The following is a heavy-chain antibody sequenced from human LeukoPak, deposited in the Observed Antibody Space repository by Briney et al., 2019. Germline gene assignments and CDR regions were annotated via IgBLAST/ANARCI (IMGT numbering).Heavy chain of an antibody. J-gene: IGHJ4*02. CDR2: ISGKGGST. Sequence: GGSLRLSCAVSGFTFSNHGMSWVRQAPGKGLEWVSTISGKGGSTYYADSVKGRFTISRDNSRSMVYLQMDSLRAEDTAAYYCAKLNSYGDYWGQGTLVTISS. CDR3: AKLNSYGDY. V-gene: IGHV3-23*01. CDR1: GFTFSNHG. D-gene: IGHD5-18*01.